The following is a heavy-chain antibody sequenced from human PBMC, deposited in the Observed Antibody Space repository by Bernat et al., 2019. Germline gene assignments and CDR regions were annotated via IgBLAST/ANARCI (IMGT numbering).Heavy chain of an antibody. Sequence: QEQLVESGGGVVQPGRSLRLSCAASGFSFSSYGMHWVRQAPGKGLEWVAVMSYNGGFQYYGDSVKGRFTISRDNSRSTLYLQMNSLRAEDTAVYYCARDRAVAVPWGQGTLVTVSS. D-gene: IGHD6-19*01. V-gene: IGHV3-30*03. J-gene: IGHJ5*02. CDR3: ARDRAVAVP. CDR1: GFSFSSYG. CDR2: MSYNGGFQ.